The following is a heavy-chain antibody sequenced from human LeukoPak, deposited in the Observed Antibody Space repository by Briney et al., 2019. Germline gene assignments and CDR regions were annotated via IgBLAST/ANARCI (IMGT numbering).Heavy chain of an antibody. CDR1: GGSISSSSYY. D-gene: IGHD6-25*01. Sequence: PSETLSLTCTVSGGSISSSSYYWGWIRQPPGKGLEWIGSIYYSGSTYYNPSLKSRVTISVDTSKNQFSLKLSSVTAADTAVYYCARRRGVHSSAYYFDYWGQGTLVTVSS. V-gene: IGHV4-39*01. CDR2: IYYSGST. J-gene: IGHJ4*02. CDR3: ARRRGVHSSAYYFDY.